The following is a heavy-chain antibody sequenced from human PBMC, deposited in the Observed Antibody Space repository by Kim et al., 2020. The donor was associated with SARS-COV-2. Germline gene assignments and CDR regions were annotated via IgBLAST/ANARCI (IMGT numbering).Heavy chain of an antibody. CDR1: GFTFSSYG. CDR2: ISYDGSNK. CDR3: AKDHIVVVVAATYFDY. J-gene: IGHJ4*02. Sequence: GGSLRLSCAASGFTFSSYGMHWVRQAPGKGLEWVAVISYDGSNKYYADSVKGRFTISRDNSKNTLYLQMNSLRAEDTAVYYCAKDHIVVVVAATYFDYWGQGTLVTVSS. V-gene: IGHV3-30*18. D-gene: IGHD2-15*01.